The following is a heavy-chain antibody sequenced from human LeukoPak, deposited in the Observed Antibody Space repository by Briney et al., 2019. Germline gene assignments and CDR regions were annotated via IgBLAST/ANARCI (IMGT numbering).Heavy chain of an antibody. V-gene: IGHV4-34*01. D-gene: IGHD1-26*01. CDR3: ARGRSEWELTAFDY. J-gene: IGHJ4*02. CDR2: INHSGST. Sequence: PSETLSLTCAVYGGSFIGYYCSWIRQPPGRGLEWIGEINHSGSTNYNPSLKSRVTISVDTSKNQFSLKLSSVTAADTAVYYCARGRSEWELTAFDYWGQGILVTVSS. CDR1: GGSFIGYY.